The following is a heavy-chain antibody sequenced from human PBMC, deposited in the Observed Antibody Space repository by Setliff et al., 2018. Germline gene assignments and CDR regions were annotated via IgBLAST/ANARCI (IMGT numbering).Heavy chain of an antibody. J-gene: IGHJ3*01. D-gene: IGHD3-22*01. CDR3: ARDPHYDPTYSLPGHAFDF. V-gene: IGHV4-38-2*02. CDR1: GYSISNGFY. Sequence: SETLSLTCAVSGYSISNGFYWGWIRQSPVKGLEWIGSLFDGGSAYYSPSLKSRASISLDASKNQLALKLTSATAADTAVYYCARDPHYDPTYSLPGHAFDFWGQGIMVTV. CDR2: LFDGGSA.